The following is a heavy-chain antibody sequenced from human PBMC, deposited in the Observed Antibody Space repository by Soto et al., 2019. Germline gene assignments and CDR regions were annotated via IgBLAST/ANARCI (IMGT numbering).Heavy chain of an antibody. J-gene: IGHJ5*02. CDR2: ISYDGSNK. V-gene: IGHV3-30*18. D-gene: IGHD3-3*01. Sequence: GGSLRLSCAASGFTFSSYGMHWVRQAPGKGLEWMAVISYDGSNKYYADSVKGRFTISRDNSKNTLYLQMNSLRAEDTAVYYCAKDPGWEGHDCWSGYLTNWFDPWGQGTLVTVSS. CDR1: GFTFSSYG. CDR3: AKDPGWEGHDCWSGYLTNWFDP.